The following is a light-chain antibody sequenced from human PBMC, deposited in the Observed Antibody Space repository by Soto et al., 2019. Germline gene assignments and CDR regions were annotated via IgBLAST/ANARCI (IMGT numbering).Light chain of an antibody. V-gene: IGKV1-33*01. Sequence: DIQMTQSPSSLSASVGDRVTITCQASQDITNSLNWYQQKTGKAPKVLIYDASILETGVPSRFSGSGSGTDVTFTISSLQPEDVATYYCQQYDNLPLTFGPGTTVDIE. CDR3: QQYDNLPLT. J-gene: IGKJ3*01. CDR1: QDITNS. CDR2: DAS.